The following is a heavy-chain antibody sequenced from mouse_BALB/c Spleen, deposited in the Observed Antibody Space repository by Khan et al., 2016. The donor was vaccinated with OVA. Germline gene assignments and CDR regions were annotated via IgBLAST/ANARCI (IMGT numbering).Heavy chain of an antibody. CDR3: ARGGYGGFAY. CDR1: GYTFSSYW. Sequence: QVQLKQSGGDLMKPGASVKISCKATGYTFSSYWIEWVKQRPGHGLEWIGQLFPGSVSTTYNEKFKGKATFTADTSSNTAYMQLSSLTSEDSAVYYCARGGYGGFAYWGQGTLVTVSA. J-gene: IGHJ3*01. V-gene: IGHV1-9*01. D-gene: IGHD2-2*01. CDR2: LFPGSVST.